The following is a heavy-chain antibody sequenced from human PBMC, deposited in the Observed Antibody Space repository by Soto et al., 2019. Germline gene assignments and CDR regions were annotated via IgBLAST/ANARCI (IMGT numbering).Heavy chain of an antibody. D-gene: IGHD2-15*01. Sequence: GGSLRLSCAASGFTLSNYAVNWVRQAPGKGLEWVSYISSDSRYIYHGDSVKGRFTISRDNARNSVYLQMNSLRDEDTAVYYCARIRLVDFFFINVDVYDMDVWGQGTPVTVSS. CDR3: ARIRLVDFFFINVDVYDMDV. CDR2: ISSDSRYI. V-gene: IGHV3-48*02. J-gene: IGHJ6*02. CDR1: GFTLSNYA.